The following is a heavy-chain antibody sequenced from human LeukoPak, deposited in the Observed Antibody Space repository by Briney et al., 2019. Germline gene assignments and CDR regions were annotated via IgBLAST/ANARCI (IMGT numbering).Heavy chain of an antibody. J-gene: IGHJ4*02. D-gene: IGHD6-13*01. CDR3: ARGSTWSDY. V-gene: IGHV4-4*02. Sequence: SETLSLTCAVSGASINSTKWWTWVRQPPGKGLEWIGEIYHSGGTNYNPSLKSRVTISADKSRNQFSLKLNSVTAADTAVYYCARGSTWSDYWGQGTLVTVSS. CDR2: IYHSGGT. CDR1: GASINSTKW.